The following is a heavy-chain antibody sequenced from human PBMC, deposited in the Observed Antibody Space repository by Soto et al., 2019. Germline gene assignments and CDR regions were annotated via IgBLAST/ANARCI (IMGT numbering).Heavy chain of an antibody. Sequence: QVQLVQSGAEVKKPGASVKVSCKASGYTFTSYAMHWVRQAPGQRLEWMGWINAGNGNTKYSQKFQGRVTITRDTSSSTAYMELSSLRSEDTAVYYCARGYSSSWFHFDPGGQGTLVTVSS. CDR2: INAGNGNT. CDR1: GYTFTSYA. J-gene: IGHJ5*02. D-gene: IGHD6-13*01. CDR3: ARGYSSSWFHFDP. V-gene: IGHV1-3*01.